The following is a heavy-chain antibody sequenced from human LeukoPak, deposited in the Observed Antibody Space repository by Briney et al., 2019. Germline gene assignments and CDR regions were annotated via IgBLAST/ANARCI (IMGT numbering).Heavy chain of an antibody. D-gene: IGHD2-2*01. Sequence: ASVKVSCKASGYKFINYGINWVRQAPGQGLEWMGWINAYLRQTTYAQKFQDRVTMTTDTSTSTAYMELRSLTSDDTAVYYCARGPVVVPVAVAGPNYYYYMDVWGKGTTVTVSS. J-gene: IGHJ6*03. CDR1: GYKFINYG. CDR3: ARGPVVVPVAVAGPNYYYYMDV. CDR2: INAYLRQT. V-gene: IGHV1-18*01.